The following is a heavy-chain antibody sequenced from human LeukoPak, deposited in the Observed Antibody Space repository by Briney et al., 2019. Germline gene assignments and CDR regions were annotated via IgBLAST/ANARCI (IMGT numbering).Heavy chain of an antibody. CDR3: ARGGDSSSHGGLVDY. V-gene: IGHV1-2*02. D-gene: IGHD6-6*01. CDR2: INPNSGGT. J-gene: IGHJ4*02. CDR1: GYTFTGYY. Sequence: ASVKVSCKASGYTFTGYYMHWVRQAPGQGLEWMGWINPNSGGTNYAQKFQGRVTMTRDTSISTAYMELSRLRSDDTAVYYCARGGDSSSHGGLVDYWGQGTLVTVSS.